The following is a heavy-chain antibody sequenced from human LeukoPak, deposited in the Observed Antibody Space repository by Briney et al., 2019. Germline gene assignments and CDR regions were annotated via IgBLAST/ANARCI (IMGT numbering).Heavy chain of an antibody. Sequence: GGSLRLSCAASGFTFSSYWMSWVRQAPGKGLEWVANIKQDGSEKYYVDSVKGRFTISRDNAKNSLYLQMNSLRAEDTAVYYCARDFPIYYYYYYMDVWGKGTTVTVSS. CDR1: GFTFSSYW. CDR3: ARDFPIYYYYYYMDV. V-gene: IGHV3-7*01. J-gene: IGHJ6*03. CDR2: IKQDGSEK.